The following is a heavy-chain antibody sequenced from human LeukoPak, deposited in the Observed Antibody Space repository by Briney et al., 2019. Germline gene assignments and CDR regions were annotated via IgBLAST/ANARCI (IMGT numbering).Heavy chain of an antibody. Sequence: GGSLRLSCAASGFTFSSYWMHWVRQAPGKGLVWVSRINSDGSSTSHADSVKGRFTISRDNAKNTLCLQMNSLRDEDTAVYYCARVAVTTWDFDYWGQGTLVTVSS. CDR3: ARVAVTTWDFDY. CDR2: INSDGSST. D-gene: IGHD4-11*01. J-gene: IGHJ4*02. V-gene: IGHV3-74*01. CDR1: GFTFSSYW.